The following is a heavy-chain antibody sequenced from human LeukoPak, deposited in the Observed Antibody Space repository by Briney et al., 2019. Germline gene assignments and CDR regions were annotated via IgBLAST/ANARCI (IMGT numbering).Heavy chain of an antibody. CDR1: GFTFSSYG. CDR3: AKDRGQLVPFDY. J-gene: IGHJ4*02. D-gene: IGHD6-6*01. V-gene: IGHV3-30*02. CDR2: IRYDGSNK. Sequence: GRSLRLSCAASGFTFSSYGMHWVRQAPGKGLEWVAFIRYDGSNKYYADSVKGRFTISRDNSKNTLYLQMNSLRAEDTAVYYCAKDRGQLVPFDYWGQGTLVTVSS.